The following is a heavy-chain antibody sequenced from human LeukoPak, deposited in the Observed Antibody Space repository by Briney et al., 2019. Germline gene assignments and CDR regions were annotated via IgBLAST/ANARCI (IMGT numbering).Heavy chain of an antibody. Sequence: PGGSLRLSCAASGFTFSSYAMHWVRQAPGKGLEWVAVISYDGSNKYYADSVKGRFTISRDNSKNTLYLQMNSLRVEDTAMYYCARDPYCGGDCSPDYWGQGTLVTVSS. J-gene: IGHJ4*02. V-gene: IGHV3-30-3*01. CDR3: ARDPYCGGDCSPDY. D-gene: IGHD2-21*02. CDR2: ISYDGSNK. CDR1: GFTFSSYA.